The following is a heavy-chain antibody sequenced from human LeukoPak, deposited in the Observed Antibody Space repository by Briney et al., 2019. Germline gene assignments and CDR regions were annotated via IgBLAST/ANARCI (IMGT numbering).Heavy chain of an antibody. J-gene: IGHJ5*02. Sequence: GGSLRLSCAASGFTFSSYSMNGVRQAPGKGLEWVSSISSSSSYIYYADSVKGRFTISRDNAKNSLYLQMNSLRAEDTAVYYCATTSPLDWFDPWGQGTLVTVSS. CDR3: ATTSPLDWFDP. V-gene: IGHV3-21*01. CDR2: ISSSSSYI. D-gene: IGHD2-8*01. CDR1: GFTFSSYS.